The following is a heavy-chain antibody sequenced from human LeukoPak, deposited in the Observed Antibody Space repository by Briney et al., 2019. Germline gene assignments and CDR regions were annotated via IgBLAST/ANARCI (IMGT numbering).Heavy chain of an antibody. D-gene: IGHD3-22*01. Sequence: SETLSLTCSVSGGSFSSSTYYWGWIRQPPGKGLEWIGAIYYSGTSYYNSSLKSRVTISVDTSKNQFSLKLSSVTAADTAVYYCARVRFFDSSVLTRKRSYYFDYWGQGTLVTVSS. CDR2: IYYSGTS. CDR1: GGSFSSSTYY. J-gene: IGHJ4*02. V-gene: IGHV4-39*01. CDR3: ARVRFFDSSVLTRKRSYYFDY.